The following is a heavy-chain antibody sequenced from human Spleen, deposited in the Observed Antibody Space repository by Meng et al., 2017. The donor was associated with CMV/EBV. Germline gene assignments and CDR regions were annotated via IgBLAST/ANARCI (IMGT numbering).Heavy chain of an antibody. Sequence: GGSLRLSCAASGFTFSDYYVTWIRQAPGKGLEWVSYISSSGTTIYYADSVKGRFTISRDNAKNSLYLQMNSLRVEDTALYYCARDQASTPPGIDYFGMDVWGQGTTVTVSS. J-gene: IGHJ6*02. CDR2: ISSSGTTI. CDR1: GFTFSDYY. CDR3: ARDQASTPPGIDYFGMDV. D-gene: IGHD1-14*01. V-gene: IGHV3-11*01.